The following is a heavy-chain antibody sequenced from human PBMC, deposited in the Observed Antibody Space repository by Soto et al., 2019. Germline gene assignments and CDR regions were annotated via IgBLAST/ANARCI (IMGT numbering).Heavy chain of an antibody. Sequence: QVQLQESGPGLVKPSGTLSLTCAVSGGSISSSHWWSWVRQPPGKGLEWIGEIYHSGSTNYNPSLKSRVTISVDQSKNQFSLKLTSVTAADTAVYYCARERGDYVWGSYRLYGLDVWGQGTTVTVSS. CDR1: GGSISSSHW. V-gene: IGHV4-4*02. J-gene: IGHJ6*02. D-gene: IGHD3-16*02. CDR2: IYHSGST. CDR3: ARERGDYVWGSYRLYGLDV.